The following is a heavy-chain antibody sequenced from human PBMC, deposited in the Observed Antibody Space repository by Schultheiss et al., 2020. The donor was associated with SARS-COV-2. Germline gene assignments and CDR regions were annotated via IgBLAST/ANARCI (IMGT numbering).Heavy chain of an antibody. J-gene: IGHJ6*02. CDR1: GGSISGYF. CDR3: ARDRYYDFWSGYYSDYYYGMDV. V-gene: IGHV4-59*06. D-gene: IGHD3-3*01. Sequence: SETLSLTCSVSGGSISGYFWSWIRQPPGKGLEWIGYIYYSGSTYYNPSLKSRVTISVDTSKNQFSLKLSSVTAADTAVYYCARDRYYDFWSGYYSDYYYGMDVWGQGTTVTVSS. CDR2: IYYSGST.